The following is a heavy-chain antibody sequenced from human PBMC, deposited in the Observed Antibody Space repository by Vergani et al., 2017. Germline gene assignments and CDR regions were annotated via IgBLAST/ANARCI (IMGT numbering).Heavy chain of an antibody. D-gene: IGHD1-26*01. CDR1: GFTFDDYA. CDR2: ISWNSGSI. CDR3: AKDRSGRYYGDFDY. J-gene: IGHJ4*02. Sequence: EVQLVESGGGLVQPGRSLRLSCAASGFTFDDYAMHWVRQAPGKGLEWVSGISWNSGSIGYADSVKGRFTISRDNAKNSLYLQMNSLRAEDTALYYCAKDRSGRYYGDFDYWGQGTLVTVSS. V-gene: IGHV3-9*01.